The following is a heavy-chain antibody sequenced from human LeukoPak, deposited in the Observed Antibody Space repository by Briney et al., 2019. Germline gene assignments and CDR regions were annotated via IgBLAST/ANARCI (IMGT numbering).Heavy chain of an antibody. CDR2: IYYSGST. D-gene: IGHD2-15*01. V-gene: IGHV4-39*01. CDR3: ARRYCSGGSCNSDNWFDP. J-gene: IGHJ5*02. CDR1: GGSISSSSYY. Sequence: SETLSLTCTVSGGSISSSSYYWGWIRQPPGKGLEWIGSIYYSGSTYYNPSLKSRVTISVDTSKNQFSLKLSPVTAADTAVYYCARRYCSGGSCNSDNWFDPWGQGTLVTVSS.